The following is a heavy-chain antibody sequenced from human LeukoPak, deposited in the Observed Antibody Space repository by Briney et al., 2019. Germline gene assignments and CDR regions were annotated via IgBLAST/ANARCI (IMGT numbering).Heavy chain of an antibody. V-gene: IGHV3-15*01. CDR1: GFTLSNAW. D-gene: IGHD4-17*01. CDR2: IKSKGGGGTT. Sequence: PGGSLRLSCAASGFTLSNAWMSWVRQAPGKGLEWVGRIKSKGGGGTTDYAAPVKGRFTISRDDSKNTLYLQMNSLKTEDTAVYYCARSPYGGYGDNWGQGTLVTVSS. CDR3: ARSPYGGYGDN. J-gene: IGHJ4*02.